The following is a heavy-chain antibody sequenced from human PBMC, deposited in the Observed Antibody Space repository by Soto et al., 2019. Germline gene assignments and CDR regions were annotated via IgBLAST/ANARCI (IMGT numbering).Heavy chain of an antibody. CDR2: IYYSGST. D-gene: IGHD4-4*01. CDR1: GGSISSYY. J-gene: IGHJ4*02. Sequence: SETLSLTCTVSGGSISSYYWSWILQPPGKGLEWIGNIYYSGSTNYNPSLKSRVTISVDTSKNQFSLKLSSVTAADTAVYYCATTPLYSNYVEGYYWGQGTLVTVSS. CDR3: ATTPLYSNYVEGYY. V-gene: IGHV4-59*08.